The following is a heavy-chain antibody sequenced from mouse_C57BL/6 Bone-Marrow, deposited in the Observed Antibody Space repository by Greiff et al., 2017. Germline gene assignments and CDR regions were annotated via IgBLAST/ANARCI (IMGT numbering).Heavy chain of an antibody. CDR2: INSDGGST. J-gene: IGHJ1*03. CDR3: ARDGPNWDWYFDV. V-gene: IGHV5-2*03. D-gene: IGHD4-1*01. Sequence: EVKLVESGGGLVQPGESLKLSCESNEYEFPSHDMSWVRKTPEKRLELVAAINSDGGSTYYPDTMERRFIISRDNTKKTLYLQMSHLKSEDTAMYYCARDGPNWDWYFDVWGTGTTVTVSS. CDR1: EYEFPSHD.